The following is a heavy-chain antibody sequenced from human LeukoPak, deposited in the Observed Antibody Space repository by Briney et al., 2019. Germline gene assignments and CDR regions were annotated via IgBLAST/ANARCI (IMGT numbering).Heavy chain of an antibody. CDR3: AREPGSPYSSSSGGPVRWFDP. J-gene: IGHJ5*02. D-gene: IGHD6-6*01. V-gene: IGHV1-46*01. Sequence: GASVKVSCEASGYTFTSYYMHWVRQAPGQGLEWMGVINPSGGTTNYAQKFQGRITMTRDTSISTAYMELSRLRSDDTAVYYCAREPGSPYSSSSGGPVRWFDPWGQGTLVTVSS. CDR2: INPSGGTT. CDR1: GYTFTSYY.